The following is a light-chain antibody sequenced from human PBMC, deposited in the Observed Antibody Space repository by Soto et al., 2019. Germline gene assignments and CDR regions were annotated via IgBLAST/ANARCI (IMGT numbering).Light chain of an antibody. V-gene: IGLV2-14*01. CDR3: CSYAGRYTYV. J-gene: IGLJ1*01. CDR2: EVS. CDR1: SSDVGGYNY. Sequence: QSVLTQPASVSGSPGQSITISCTGTSSDVGGYNYVSWYQQHAGFAPKLIIYEVSNRPSGVSNRFSGSKSGNTASLTISGLQTEDEADYYCCSYAGRYTYVFGTGTKVTVL.